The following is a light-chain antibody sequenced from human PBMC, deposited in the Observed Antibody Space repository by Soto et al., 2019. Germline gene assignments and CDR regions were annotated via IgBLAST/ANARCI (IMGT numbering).Light chain of an antibody. Sequence: SYVLTQPPSVSVAPGQTARITCGGNIIGSESVHWYQQKPGQAPLLVVYDDSDRPSGIPERFSGSNSENTATLSISRVEAGDEADYYCQVWDSSSDHPVFGGGTKVTAL. CDR1: IIGSES. CDR2: DDS. CDR3: QVWDSSSDHPV. J-gene: IGLJ2*01. V-gene: IGLV3-21*02.